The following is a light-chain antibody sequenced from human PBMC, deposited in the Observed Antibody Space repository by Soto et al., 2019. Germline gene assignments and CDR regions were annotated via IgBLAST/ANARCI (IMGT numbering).Light chain of an antibody. CDR2: DVS. V-gene: IGLV2-14*01. CDR3: SSYTSSSFPNTV. CDR1: SSDVGGYNY. J-gene: IGLJ1*01. Sequence: QSARTQPASVSGPPGQSITISCTGTSSDVGGYNYVSWYQQHPGKSPKLMIYDVSNRPSGVSNRFSGSKSGNTASLTISGLQAEDEADYYCSSYTSSSFPNTVFGSGTMFSV.